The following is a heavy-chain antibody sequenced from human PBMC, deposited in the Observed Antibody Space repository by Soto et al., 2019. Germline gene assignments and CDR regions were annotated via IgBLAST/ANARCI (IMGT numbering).Heavy chain of an antibody. Sequence: PWWSLRLSCSASVFTFSSYAMSWVRQAPGKGLEWVSGISGSGGSTSYADSVKGRFTISRDNSKNTLFLQMNSLRAEDTAVYYCAKYQCNYYDSGGYGPFDIWGQGTMVTVSS. J-gene: IGHJ3*02. CDR2: ISGSGGST. CDR1: VFTFSSYA. CDR3: AKYQCNYYDSGGYGPFDI. D-gene: IGHD3-22*01. V-gene: IGHV3-23*01.